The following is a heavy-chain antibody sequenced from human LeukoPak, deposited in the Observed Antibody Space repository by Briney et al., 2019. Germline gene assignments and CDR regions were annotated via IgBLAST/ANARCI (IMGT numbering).Heavy chain of an antibody. CDR1: GFTFSSYG. CDR3: ARGRDYYDSSGYWGSGWYFDL. CDR2: IWYDGSNK. Sequence: GRSLRLSCAASGFTFSSYGMHWVRQAPGKGLEWVAVIWYDGSNKYYADSVKGRFTISRDNSKNTLYLQMNSLRAEDTAVYYCARGRDYYDSSGYWGSGWYFDLWGRGTLVTVSS. D-gene: IGHD3-22*01. J-gene: IGHJ2*01. V-gene: IGHV3-33*01.